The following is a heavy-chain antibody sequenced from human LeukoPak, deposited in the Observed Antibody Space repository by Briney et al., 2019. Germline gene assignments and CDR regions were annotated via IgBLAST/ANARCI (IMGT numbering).Heavy chain of an antibody. Sequence: SETLSLTCTVSGGSISSYYWSWIRQPPGKGLEWFGYIYYSGSTNYNPSLKSRVTISVDTSKNQFSLKLSSVTAADTAVYYCARSDTAMVPVDYWGQGTLVTVSS. V-gene: IGHV4-59*01. CDR2: IYYSGST. D-gene: IGHD5-18*01. CDR1: GGSISSYY. J-gene: IGHJ4*02. CDR3: ARSDTAMVPVDY.